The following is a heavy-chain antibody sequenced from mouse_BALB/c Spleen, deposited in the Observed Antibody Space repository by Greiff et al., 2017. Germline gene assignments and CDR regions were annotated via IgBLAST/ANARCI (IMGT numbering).Heavy chain of an antibody. CDR1: GFNIKDYY. D-gene: IGHD2-1*01. V-gene: IGHV14-1*02. Sequence: VQLQQSGAELVRPGALVKLSCKASGFNIKDYYMHWVKQRPEQGLEWIGWIDPENGNTIYDPKFQGKASITADTSSNTAYLQLSSLTSEDTAVYYCARYYGNYAWFAYWGQGTLVTVSA. CDR2: IDPENGNT. J-gene: IGHJ3*01. CDR3: ARYYGNYAWFAY.